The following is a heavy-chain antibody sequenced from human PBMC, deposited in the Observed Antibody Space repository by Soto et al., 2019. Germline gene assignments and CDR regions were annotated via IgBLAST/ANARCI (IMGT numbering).Heavy chain of an antibody. CDR3: ARRIGYCSSTSCYRGYDWFDP. J-gene: IGHJ5*02. Sequence: GESLKISCKGSGCSFTSYWIGWVRQMPGKGLEWMGIIYPGDSDTRYSPSFQGQVTISAVKSISTAYLQWSSLKASDTAMYYCARRIGYCSSTSCYRGYDWFDPWGQGTLVTVSS. V-gene: IGHV5-51*01. CDR1: GCSFTSYW. D-gene: IGHD2-2*02. CDR2: IYPGDSDT.